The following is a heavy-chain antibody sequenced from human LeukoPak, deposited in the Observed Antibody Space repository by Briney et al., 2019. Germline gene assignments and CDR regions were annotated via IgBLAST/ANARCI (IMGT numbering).Heavy chain of an antibody. J-gene: IGHJ4*02. CDR3: ARLTSGHFDY. D-gene: IGHD3-10*01. Sequence: SETLSLTCAVSGGSISRSSYYWGWIRQPPGKGLEWIATIYYSGSTYYNPSLKSRATISADTSKNQFSLKLSSVTAADTAVYYCARLTSGHFDYWGQGTLVTVSS. CDR1: GGSISRSSYY. CDR2: IYYSGST. V-gene: IGHV4-39*01.